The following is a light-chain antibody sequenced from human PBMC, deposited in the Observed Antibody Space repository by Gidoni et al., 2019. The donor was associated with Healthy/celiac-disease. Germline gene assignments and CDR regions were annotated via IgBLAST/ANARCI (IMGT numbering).Light chain of an antibody. CDR1: KLGDKY. CDR2: QDS. J-gene: IGLJ2*01. CDR3: QAWDSSTAV. Sequence: SYELTQTPSVSVSPGQTASITCSGDKLGDKYACWYQQKPGQSPVLVIYQDSKRPSGIPERFSGSNSGHTATLTISGTQAMDEADYYCQAWDSSTAVFGGGTKLTVL. V-gene: IGLV3-1*01.